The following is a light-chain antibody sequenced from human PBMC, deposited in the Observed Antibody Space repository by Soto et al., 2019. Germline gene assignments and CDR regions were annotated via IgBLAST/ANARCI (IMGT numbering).Light chain of an antibody. CDR3: QQYNNWPPWT. V-gene: IGKV3-15*01. CDR1: QSVSSN. Sequence: EIVMTQSPATLSVSPGGRATLSCRASQSVSSNLAWYQQKPGQAPRLLIYGASTRSTGIPARFSGSGSGTEFALTLSSLQSEDFALYYCQQYNNWPPWTFGQGTKVEFK. J-gene: IGKJ1*01. CDR2: GAS.